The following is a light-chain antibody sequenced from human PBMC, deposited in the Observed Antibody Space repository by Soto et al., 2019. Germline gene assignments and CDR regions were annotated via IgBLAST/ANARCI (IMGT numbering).Light chain of an antibody. J-gene: IGKJ1*01. Sequence: EIVLPQSPGTLSLSPGDRAALSCRASQTISSTYLAWYQQNPGQAPRLLIYAASTRATGVPDRFSGSGSGTDFTLTISRLEPEDFAVYYCQQYGSSPKTFGQGTKV. CDR1: QTISSTY. V-gene: IGKV3-20*01. CDR3: QQYGSSPKT. CDR2: AAS.